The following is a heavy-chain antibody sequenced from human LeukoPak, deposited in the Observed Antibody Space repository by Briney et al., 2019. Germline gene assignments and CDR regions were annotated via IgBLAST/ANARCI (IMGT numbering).Heavy chain of an antibody. CDR2: TIPIFGTA. CDR1: GGTFSSYA. V-gene: IGHV1-69*13. J-gene: IGHJ6*02. D-gene: IGHD2-2*01. Sequence: SVKVSCKASGGTFSSYAISWVRQAPGQGLEWMGGTIPIFGTANYAQKFQGRVTITADESTSTAYMELSSLRSEDTAVYYCARAFVIPTNCSSTSCYVGYYYYGMDVWGQGTTVTVSS. CDR3: ARAFVIPTNCSSTSCYVGYYYYGMDV.